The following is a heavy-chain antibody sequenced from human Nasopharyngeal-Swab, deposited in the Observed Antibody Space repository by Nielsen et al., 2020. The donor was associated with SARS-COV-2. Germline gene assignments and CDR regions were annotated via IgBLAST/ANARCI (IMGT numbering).Heavy chain of an antibody. Sequence: LSLTCTVSGGSISSGDYYWSWIRPPPGKGLEWIGYIYYSGSTYYNPSLKSRVTISVDTSKNQFSLKLSSVTAADTAVYYCARLAYYYYYYMDVWGKGTTVTVSS. CDR2: IYYSGST. J-gene: IGHJ6*03. V-gene: IGHV4-30-4*08. CDR3: ARLAYYYYYYMDV. CDR1: GGSISSGDYY.